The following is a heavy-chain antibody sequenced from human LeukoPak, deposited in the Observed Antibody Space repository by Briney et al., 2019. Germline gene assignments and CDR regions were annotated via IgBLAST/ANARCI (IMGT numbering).Heavy chain of an antibody. Sequence: GGSLRLSCAASGFTFSSYAMSWVRQAPGKGLEWVSAISGSGGSTYYADSVKGRFTISRDNSKNTLYLQMNSLRAEDTAVYYCAKSQGSGEYQLLPYLDYWGQGTLVTVSS. V-gene: IGHV3-23*01. J-gene: IGHJ4*02. CDR1: GFTFSSYA. CDR3: AKSQGSGEYQLLPYLDY. CDR2: ISGSGGST. D-gene: IGHD2-2*01.